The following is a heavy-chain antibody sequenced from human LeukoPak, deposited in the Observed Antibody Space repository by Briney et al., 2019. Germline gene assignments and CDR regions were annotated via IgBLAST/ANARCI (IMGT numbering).Heavy chain of an antibody. D-gene: IGHD3-16*01. J-gene: IGHJ4*02. V-gene: IGHV3-11*01. CDR3: ARHEIGDHFDS. CDR2: ISTSGSTI. Sequence: GGSLRLSCAASEFTFSDYYTSWIRQAPGKGLEWLSYISTSGSTIYYADSVKGRFAVSRDNAKNSLYLQMNSLRAEDTAVYYCARHEIGDHFDSWGQGTLVTVSS. CDR1: EFTFSDYY.